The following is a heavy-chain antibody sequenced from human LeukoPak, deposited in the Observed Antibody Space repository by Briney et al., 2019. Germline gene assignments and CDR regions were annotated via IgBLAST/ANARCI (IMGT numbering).Heavy chain of an antibody. J-gene: IGHJ6*03. Sequence: ASVKVSCKASSYTFTSYGISWVRQAPGQGLEWMGWISAYNGNTNYAQKLQGRVTMTTDTSTSTAYMELRSLRSDDTAVYYCARVGYYDILTGYYGGGYYYYYMDVWGKGTTVTVSS. CDR3: ARVGYYDILTGYYGGGYYYYYMDV. CDR1: SYTFTSYG. D-gene: IGHD3-9*01. V-gene: IGHV1-18*01. CDR2: ISAYNGNT.